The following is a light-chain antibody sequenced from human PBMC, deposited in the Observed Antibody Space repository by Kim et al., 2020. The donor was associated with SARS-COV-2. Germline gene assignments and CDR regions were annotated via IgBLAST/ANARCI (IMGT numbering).Light chain of an antibody. Sequence: SYELTQPPSVSVSPGQTARIPCSGDPLPKQYAYWYQQRAGQAPVLIIHKDSERASWIPERFSGSSSGTTVTLTISGVQAEDEADFYCQSADANGNVVFGGGTQLTVL. CDR1: PLPKQY. J-gene: IGLJ2*01. CDR3: QSADANGNVV. CDR2: KDS. V-gene: IGLV3-25*03.